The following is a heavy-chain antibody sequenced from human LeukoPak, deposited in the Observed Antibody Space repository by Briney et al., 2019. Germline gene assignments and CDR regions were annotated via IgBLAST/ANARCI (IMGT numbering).Heavy chain of an antibody. V-gene: IGHV6-1*01. Sequence: SQTLSLTCAISGDSVSRDSIAWNWIRQSPSRGLEWLGRTYYKSAWYNDYAVSVKGRIIINPDTSKNQFFLQLNSVTPEDTAVYYCARGTGWPQFDYWGQGTLVTVSS. D-gene: IGHD6-19*01. CDR1: GDSVSRDSIA. CDR3: ARGTGWPQFDY. CDR2: TYYKSAWYN. J-gene: IGHJ4*02.